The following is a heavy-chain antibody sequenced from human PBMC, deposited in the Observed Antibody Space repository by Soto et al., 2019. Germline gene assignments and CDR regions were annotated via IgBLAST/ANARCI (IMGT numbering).Heavy chain of an antibody. J-gene: IGHJ4*02. D-gene: IGHD6-13*01. V-gene: IGHV4-34*01. CDR2: INHSGST. CDR1: GGSFSDHY. CDR3: AKNLRQQLVRGSGDY. Sequence: SETLSLTCAVYGGSFSDHYWSWIRQTPGKGLEWIGEINHSGSTNYNPSFKSRVTISVDTSKNTLYLQMNSLRAEDTAVYYCAKNLRQQLVRGSGDYWGQGALVTVSS.